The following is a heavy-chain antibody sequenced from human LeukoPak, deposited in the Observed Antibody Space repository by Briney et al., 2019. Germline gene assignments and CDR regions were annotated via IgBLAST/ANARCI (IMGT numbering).Heavy chain of an antibody. Sequence: SETLSLTCTVSGASISGYFWSWVRQPAGKGLEWIGRIYSSGTNNYNPSLKSRVTFSLDTSKNHFSLNLTSVTAADPALFYCAREPTSGREPTSGRPLDYWGQGTLVTVSS. CDR3: AREPTSGREPTSGRPLDY. CDR1: GASISGYF. D-gene: IGHD5-12*01. V-gene: IGHV4-4*07. J-gene: IGHJ4*02. CDR2: IYSSGTN.